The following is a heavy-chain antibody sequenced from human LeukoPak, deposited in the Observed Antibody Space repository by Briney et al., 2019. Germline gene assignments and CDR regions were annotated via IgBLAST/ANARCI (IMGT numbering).Heavy chain of an antibody. Sequence: GGSLRLSCAASGFTFSSYEMNCVRQAPGKGLEWVSYISSSGSTIYYADSVKGRFTISRDNAKNSLYLQMNSLRAEDTAVYYCARAIVVRPSPLGYWGQETLVTVSS. CDR1: GFTFSSYE. CDR2: ISSSGSTI. V-gene: IGHV3-48*03. CDR3: ARAIVVRPSPLGY. J-gene: IGHJ4*02. D-gene: IGHD2-21*01.